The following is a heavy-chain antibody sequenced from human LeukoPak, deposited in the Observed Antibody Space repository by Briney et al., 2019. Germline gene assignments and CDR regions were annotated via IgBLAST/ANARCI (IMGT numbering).Heavy chain of an antibody. V-gene: IGHV3-30*04. D-gene: IGHD3-22*01. CDR1: GFTFSSYA. J-gene: IGHJ4*02. Sequence: GGSLRLSCAASGFTFSSYAMHCVSQAPGKGLEWVAVISYDGSNKYYADSVKDRFTISRDNSKNTLYLQMNSLRAEDTAVYYCARAYYYDSSGYYKPLDYWGQGTLVTVSS. CDR3: ARAYYYDSSGYYKPLDY. CDR2: ISYDGSNK.